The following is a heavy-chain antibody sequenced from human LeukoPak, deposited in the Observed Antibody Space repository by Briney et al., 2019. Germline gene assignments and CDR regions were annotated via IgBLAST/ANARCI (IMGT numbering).Heavy chain of an antibody. V-gene: IGHV4-61*01. Sequence: SETLSLTCTVSGGSVSSGTYYWRWIRQPPGTGLEWIGYIYYSGSTNYNPSLKSRVTISVDTSKNQFSLKLISVTAADTAVYYCARDRVRGNSNPFFDYWGQGTLVTVSS. CDR2: IYYSGST. CDR1: GGSVSSGTYY. D-gene: IGHD4-11*01. J-gene: IGHJ4*02. CDR3: ARDRVRGNSNPFFDY.